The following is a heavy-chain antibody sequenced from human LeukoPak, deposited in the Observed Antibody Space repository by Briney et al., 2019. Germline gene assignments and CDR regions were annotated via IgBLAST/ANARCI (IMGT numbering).Heavy chain of an antibody. CDR1: GFTFSGYP. V-gene: IGHV3-30-3*01. CDR3: ARGKPAAGPFDY. J-gene: IGHJ4*02. Sequence: PGGSLRLSCAASGFTFSGYPIHWVRQAPGKGLEWVAVISYDGSNKYYADSVKGRFTISRDNSKNTLYLQMNSLRAEDTAVYYCARGKPAAGPFDYWGQGTLVTVSS. D-gene: IGHD6-13*01. CDR2: ISYDGSNK.